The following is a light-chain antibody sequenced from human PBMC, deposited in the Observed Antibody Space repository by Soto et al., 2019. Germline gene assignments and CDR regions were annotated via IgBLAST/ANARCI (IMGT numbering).Light chain of an antibody. CDR1: QGIRTY. Sequence: DIQMTQSPSSLSASVGDRVTITCRASQGIRTYLNWFQQPPGKAPKLLIYAASTLQSGVPSRFSGNASGTDFTLTINSLHPEDFATYHCQQSYSFALTFGQGTKVEIK. CDR2: AAS. CDR3: QQSYSFALT. J-gene: IGKJ1*01. V-gene: IGKV1-39*01.